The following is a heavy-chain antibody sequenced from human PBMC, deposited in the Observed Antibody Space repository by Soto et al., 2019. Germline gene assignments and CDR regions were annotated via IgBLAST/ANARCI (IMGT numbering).Heavy chain of an antibody. J-gene: IGHJ4*02. CDR1: GFTFNSYA. CDR3: TRDFSRFTDFDY. Sequence: QVQLVESGGGVVQPGRSLRLSCAVSGFTFNSYAMHWVRQAPGKGLEWVAVISYDGSNKYYADSVKGRFTISRDNSKNTLYLQVNSLRAEDTAVYYCTRDFSRFTDFDYWGKGILVTVSS. D-gene: IGHD4-4*01. V-gene: IGHV3-30-3*01. CDR2: ISYDGSNK.